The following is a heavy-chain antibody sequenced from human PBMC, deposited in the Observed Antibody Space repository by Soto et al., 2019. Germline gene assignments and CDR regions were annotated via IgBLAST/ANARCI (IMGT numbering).Heavy chain of an antibody. CDR1: GASITGTSY. CDR3: ARGMTPPGAPAWYYFDS. J-gene: IGHJ4*02. CDR2: FSLSGTT. Sequence: PSETLSLTCTVSGASITGTSYWSWIRQPAGKGLEWIGRFSLSGTTNYNPSLRSRVTMSADVSKNQFSLGLTSVTAADTALYYCARGMTPPGAPAWYYFDSWGQGTLVTVSS. D-gene: IGHD2-8*02. V-gene: IGHV4-4*07.